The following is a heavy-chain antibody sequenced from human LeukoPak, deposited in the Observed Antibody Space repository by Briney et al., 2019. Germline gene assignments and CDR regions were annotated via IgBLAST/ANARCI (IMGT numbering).Heavy chain of an antibody. Sequence: SETLSLTCAVYGGSFSGYYWSWIRQPPGKGLEWIGEINHSGSTNYNPSLKSRVTISVDTSKNQFSLKLSSVTAADTAVYYCARDAKGYSSSWYRALNYWGQGTLVTVSS. J-gene: IGHJ4*02. D-gene: IGHD6-13*01. CDR3: ARDAKGYSSSWYRALNY. V-gene: IGHV4-34*01. CDR2: INHSGST. CDR1: GGSFSGYY.